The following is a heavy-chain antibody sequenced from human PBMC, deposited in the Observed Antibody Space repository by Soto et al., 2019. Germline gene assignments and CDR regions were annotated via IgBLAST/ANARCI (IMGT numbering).Heavy chain of an antibody. CDR3: AKDARLYQLLYLRDV. CDR1: GFTFSGYA. D-gene: IGHD2-2*02. J-gene: IGHJ6*02. CDR2: ISGSGGST. Sequence: GGSLRLSCAASGFTFSGYAMSWVRQAPGKGLEWVSAISGSGGSTYYADSVKGRFTISRDNSKNTLYLQMNSLRAEDTAVYYWAKDARLYQLLYLRDVWGQGTTVTVSS. V-gene: IGHV3-23*01.